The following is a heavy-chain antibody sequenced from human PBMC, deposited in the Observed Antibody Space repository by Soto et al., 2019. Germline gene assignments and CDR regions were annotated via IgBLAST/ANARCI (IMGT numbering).Heavy chain of an antibody. CDR1: GGSISSSSYY. D-gene: IGHD3-3*01. V-gene: IGHV4-39*07. CDR2: INHSGST. J-gene: IGHJ4*02. CDR3: ARSLRHKIFGVVRYFDY. Sequence: SETLSLTCTVSGGSISSSSYYWGWIRQPPGKGLEWIGSINHSGSTNYNPSLKSRVTISVDTSKNQFSLKLSSVTAADTAVYYCARSLRHKIFGVVRYFDYWGQGTLVTVSS.